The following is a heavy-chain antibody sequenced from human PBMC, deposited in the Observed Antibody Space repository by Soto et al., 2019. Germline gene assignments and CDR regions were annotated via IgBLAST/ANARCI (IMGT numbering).Heavy chain of an antibody. Sequence: VQLVESGGGLVKPGGSLRLSCTVSGLTFTNAWMTWVRQAPGKGLEWVARIKSHTDGGTTDYAAPLQGRFTISRDDSRNTLFLQMNSPKTEDTAVYFCATAPGYWASAPLDYWGQGTLVTVSS. CDR1: GLTFTNAW. V-gene: IGHV3-15*07. D-gene: IGHD6-25*01. CDR2: IKSHTDGGTT. J-gene: IGHJ4*02. CDR3: ATAPGYWASAPLDY.